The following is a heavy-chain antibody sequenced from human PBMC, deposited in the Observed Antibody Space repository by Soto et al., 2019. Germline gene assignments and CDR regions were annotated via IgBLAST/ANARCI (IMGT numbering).Heavy chain of an antibody. CDR1: GYTFTSYY. D-gene: IGHD3-22*01. Sequence: ASVKVSCKASGYTFTSYYMHWVRQAPGQGLEWMGIINPSGGSTSYAQKFQGRVTMTRDTSTSTVYMGLSSLRSEDTAVYYCARDFSHSSGYYYGGPNWFDPWGQGTLVTVSS. CDR2: INPSGGST. V-gene: IGHV1-46*01. J-gene: IGHJ5*02. CDR3: ARDFSHSSGYYYGGPNWFDP.